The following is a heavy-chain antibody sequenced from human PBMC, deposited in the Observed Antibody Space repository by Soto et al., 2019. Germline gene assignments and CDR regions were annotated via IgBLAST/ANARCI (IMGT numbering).Heavy chain of an antibody. V-gene: IGHV1-18*01. CDR2: ISAYNGNT. D-gene: IGHD3-10*01. CDR1: GYIFSSYG. J-gene: IGHJ4*02. Sequence: QVQLVQSGAEVKKPGASVKVSCKASGYIFSSYGISWVRQAPGQGLEWMGWISAYNGNTNYAQKLQGRVTMTTDTSTGSASMELRSLSSDDTAVYYFAMDSGVGGDYWGQGTLVTVSS. CDR3: AMDSGVGGDY.